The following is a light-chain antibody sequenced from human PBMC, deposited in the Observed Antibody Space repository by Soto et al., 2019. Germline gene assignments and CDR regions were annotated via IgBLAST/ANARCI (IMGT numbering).Light chain of an antibody. CDR2: KAS. J-gene: IGKJ1*01. V-gene: IGKV1-5*03. CDR1: QSISSW. Sequence: DIQMTQSPSTLSASVGDRVTITCRASQSISSWLAWYQQKPGKAPKLLIYKASSLESGVPSRFSGSGSGTEFTLPISSLQPDDFATYYCQQYGTFGQGTKVEIK. CDR3: QQYGT.